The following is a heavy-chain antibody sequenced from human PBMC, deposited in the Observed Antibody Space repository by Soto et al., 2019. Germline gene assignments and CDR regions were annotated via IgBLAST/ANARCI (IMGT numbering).Heavy chain of an antibody. CDR1: GYTLTESS. J-gene: IGHJ3*01. V-gene: IGHV1-24*01. CDR2: FDPEDGET. Sequence: QVILVQSGAEVKTPGASVKVSCKLSGYTLTESSVHWVRQAPGKGLEWMGGFDPEDGETIYAHEFQGRVTMTEDTATDNAYMELSGLRSEDTAVYYCATGGGFREAFDVWGQGTMVTVSS. D-gene: IGHD2-15*01. CDR3: ATGGGFREAFDV.